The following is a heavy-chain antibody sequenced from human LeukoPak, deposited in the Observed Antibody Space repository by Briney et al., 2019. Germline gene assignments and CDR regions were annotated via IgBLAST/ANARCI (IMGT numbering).Heavy chain of an antibody. J-gene: IGHJ3*02. CDR3: ARGLGSGRHAFDI. V-gene: IGHV3-74*01. CDR1: GFTFSTYW. Sequence: GGSLRLSCAASGFTFSTYWMHWVRQAPGKGLVWVSRINSDGSSTSYADSVKGRFTISRDNAKSTLYLQMNSLRAEDTAVYCCARGLGSGRHAFDIWGQGTMVTVSS. D-gene: IGHD3-10*01. CDR2: INSDGSST.